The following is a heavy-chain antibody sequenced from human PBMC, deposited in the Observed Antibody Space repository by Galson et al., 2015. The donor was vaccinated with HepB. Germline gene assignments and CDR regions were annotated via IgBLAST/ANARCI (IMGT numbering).Heavy chain of an antibody. D-gene: IGHD3-16*01. CDR1: GGSISSSNYY. CDR3: ARERWVLWGFDY. J-gene: IGHJ4*02. V-gene: IGHV4-39*07. CDR2: IYFSGTT. Sequence: ETLSLTCTVSGGSISSSNYYWGWIRQPPGKGLEWIGSIYFSGTTYYNPSLKSRVTISVDTSKNQFSLKLSSATAADTAVYYCARERWVLWGFDYWGQGTLVTVSS.